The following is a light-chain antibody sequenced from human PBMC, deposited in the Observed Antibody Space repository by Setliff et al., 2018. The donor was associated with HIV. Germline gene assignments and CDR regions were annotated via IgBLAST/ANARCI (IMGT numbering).Light chain of an antibody. V-gene: IGLV2-14*03. Sequence: QSVLAQPASVSGSPGQSITISCTGTSSDVGGYNYVSWYQQHPGKAPKLMIYDVSNRPSGVSNRFSGSKSGNTASLTISGLQAEDEADYYCSSYTSSSWVFGGGTK. J-gene: IGLJ3*02. CDR2: DVS. CDR1: SSDVGGYNY. CDR3: SSYTSSSWV.